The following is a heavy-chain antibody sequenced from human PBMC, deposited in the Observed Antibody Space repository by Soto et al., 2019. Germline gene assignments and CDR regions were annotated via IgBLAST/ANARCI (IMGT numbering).Heavy chain of an antibody. Sequence: QVQLQESGPGLVKPSQTLSLTCSVSGASTVSHYHWTWFRQPPGKGLEGMGYIFNSGTTSYNPSPSGRISIAMATSGNHFSLELRSVTAADTAVYYCALALGPTTGLDYWGQGTLVTVSS. CDR1: GASTVSHYH. D-gene: IGHD1-26*01. CDR3: ALALGPTTGLDY. CDR2: IFNSGTT. V-gene: IGHV4-31*02. J-gene: IGHJ4*02.